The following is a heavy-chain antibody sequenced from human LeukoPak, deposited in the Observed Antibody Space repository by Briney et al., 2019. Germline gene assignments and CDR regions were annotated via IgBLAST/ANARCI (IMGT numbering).Heavy chain of an antibody. CDR1: GGSISSYY. J-gene: IGHJ4*02. CDR2: IYYSGST. D-gene: IGHD4-11*01. V-gene: IGHV4-59*08. CDR3: ARLVTTRESIGIDY. Sequence: PSETLSLTCTVPGGSISSYYWSWIRQPPGKGLEWIGYIYYSGSTNYNPSLKSRVTISVDTSKNQFSLKLSSVTAADTAVYYCARLVTTRESIGIDYWGQGTLVTVSS.